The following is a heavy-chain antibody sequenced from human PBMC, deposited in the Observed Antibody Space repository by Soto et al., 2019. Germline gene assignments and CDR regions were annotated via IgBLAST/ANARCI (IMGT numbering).Heavy chain of an antibody. J-gene: IGHJ4*02. Sequence: SSVKVSCKASGGTFSSYAISWVRQAPGQGLEWMGGIIPIFGTANYAQKFQGRVTITADESTSTAYMELSSLRSEDTAVYYCARDRRGTAMVLDYWGQGTLVTVSS. D-gene: IGHD5-18*01. CDR2: IIPIFGTA. CDR1: GGTFSSYA. V-gene: IGHV1-69*13. CDR3: ARDRRGTAMVLDY.